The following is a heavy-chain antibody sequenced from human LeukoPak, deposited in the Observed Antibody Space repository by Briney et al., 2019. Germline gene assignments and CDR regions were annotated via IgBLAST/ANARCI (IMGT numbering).Heavy chain of an antibody. D-gene: IGHD3-10*01. J-gene: IGHJ4*02. V-gene: IGHV4-39*01. CDR2: IYYSGST. CDR3: ARGLRTMVRGVIDY. Sequence: PSETLSLTCTVSGGSISSSSYYWGWIRQPPGKGLEWIGSIYYSGSTYYNPSLKSRVTISVDTSKNQFSLKLSSVTAADTAVYYCARGLRTMVRGVIDYWGQGTLVTVSS. CDR1: GGSISSSSYY.